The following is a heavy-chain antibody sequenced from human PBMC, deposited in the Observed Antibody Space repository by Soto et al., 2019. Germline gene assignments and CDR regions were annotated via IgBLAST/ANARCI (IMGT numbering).Heavy chain of an antibody. CDR2: INPSGGST. CDR1: GYTFTSYY. Sequence: XSVKVSCKASGYTFTSYYMHLVRHAPGQGLEWMGIINPSGGSTSYAQKFQGRVTMTRDTSTSTVYMELSSLRSEDTAVYYCARKSGSYLYYFDYWGQGTLVTVSS. J-gene: IGHJ4*02. CDR3: ARKSGSYLYYFDY. D-gene: IGHD1-26*01. V-gene: IGHV1-46*01.